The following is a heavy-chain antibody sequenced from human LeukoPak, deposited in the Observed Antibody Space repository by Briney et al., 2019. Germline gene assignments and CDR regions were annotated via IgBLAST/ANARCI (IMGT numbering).Heavy chain of an antibody. D-gene: IGHD6-19*01. Sequence: ASVKVSCKASGYTFTSYDINWVRQATGQGLEWMGWMNPNSGNTGYAQKFQGRVTMTRNTSISTAYMELSSLRSEDTAVYYCARGDRAVAGIDYWGQGTLITVSS. CDR2: MNPNSGNT. CDR3: ARGDRAVAGIDY. J-gene: IGHJ4*02. V-gene: IGHV1-8*01. CDR1: GYTFTSYD.